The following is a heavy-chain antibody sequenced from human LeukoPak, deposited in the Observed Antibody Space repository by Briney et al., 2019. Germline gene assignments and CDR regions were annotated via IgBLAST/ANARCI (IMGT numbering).Heavy chain of an antibody. Sequence: PGGSLRLSCAASGSTFSSYAMSWVRQAPGKGLEWVSAISGSGGSTYYADSVKGRFTISRDNSKNTLYLQMNSLRAEDAAVYYCAKGMAQLWFLGDYWGQGTLVTVSS. D-gene: IGHD5-18*01. CDR1: GSTFSSYA. CDR2: ISGSGGST. V-gene: IGHV3-23*01. CDR3: AKGMAQLWFLGDY. J-gene: IGHJ4*02.